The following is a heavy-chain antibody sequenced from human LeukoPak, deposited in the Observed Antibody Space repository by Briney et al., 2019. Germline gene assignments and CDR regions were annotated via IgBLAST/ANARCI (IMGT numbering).Heavy chain of an antibody. Sequence: ASVKVSCKASGYTFTSYAMNWVRQAPGQGLEWMGWINPNSGGTNYAQKFQGRVTMTRGTSISTAYMELRRLKSDDTAVYYCARDFRVTTDYNWFDPWGQGTLVTVSS. D-gene: IGHD3-3*01. CDR3: ARDFRVTTDYNWFDP. CDR1: GYTFTSYA. CDR2: INPNSGGT. J-gene: IGHJ5*02. V-gene: IGHV1-2*02.